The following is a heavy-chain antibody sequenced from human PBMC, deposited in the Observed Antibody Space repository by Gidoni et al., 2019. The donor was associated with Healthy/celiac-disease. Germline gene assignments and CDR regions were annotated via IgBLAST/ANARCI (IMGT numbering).Heavy chain of an antibody. J-gene: IGHJ6*02. V-gene: IGHV3-48*02. D-gene: IGHD6-13*01. Sequence: EVQLLESGGGLVQPGGSLRLSCVSSGFTFSSYSMTWVRQAPGKGLEWVSYISSTSSTIYYADSVQGRFTISRDNAKNSLYLQMNSLRDEDTAVYYCARDVWIAAAGKDYYGMDVWGQGTTVTVSS. CDR3: ARDVWIAAAGKDYYGMDV. CDR2: ISSTSSTI. CDR1: GFTFSSYS.